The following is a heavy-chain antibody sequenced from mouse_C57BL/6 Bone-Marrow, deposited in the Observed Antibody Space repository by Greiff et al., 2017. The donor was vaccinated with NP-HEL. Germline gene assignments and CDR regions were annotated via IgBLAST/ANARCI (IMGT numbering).Heavy chain of an antibody. V-gene: IGHV5-16*01. Sequence: EVKLVESEGGLVQPGSSMKLSCTASGFTFSDYYMAWVRQVPEKGLEWVANINYDGSSTYYLDSLKSRFIISRDNAKNILYLQMSSLKSEDTATYYCAREDWDVRDWYFDVWGTGTTVTVSS. CDR1: GFTFSDYY. CDR3: AREDWDVRDWYFDV. J-gene: IGHJ1*03. D-gene: IGHD4-1*01. CDR2: INYDGSST.